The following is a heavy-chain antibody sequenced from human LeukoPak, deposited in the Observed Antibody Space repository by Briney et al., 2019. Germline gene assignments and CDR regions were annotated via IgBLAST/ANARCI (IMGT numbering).Heavy chain of an antibody. Sequence: TSETLSLTCTVSGGSISSYYWSWIRQPAGKGLEWIGRIYTSGSTNYNPSLKSRVTMSVDTSKNQFSLKLSSVTAADTAVYFCARGAEYYAIWRGYAGYSDYWGQGISVTVSS. V-gene: IGHV4-4*07. CDR3: ARGAEYYAIWRGYAGYSDY. D-gene: IGHD3-3*01. J-gene: IGHJ4*02. CDR1: GGSISSYY. CDR2: IYTSGST.